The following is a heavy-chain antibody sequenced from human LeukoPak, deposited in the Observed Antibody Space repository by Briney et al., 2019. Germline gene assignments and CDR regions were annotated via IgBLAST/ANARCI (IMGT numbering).Heavy chain of an antibody. D-gene: IGHD6-19*01. J-gene: IGHJ6*03. CDR3: ARPPYSSGGNYMDV. V-gene: IGHV3-21*01. Sequence: GGSLRLSCAASGFTFSSYSMNWVRQAPGKGLEWVSSISSSSSYIHYADSVKGRFTISRDNAKNSLYLQMDSLRAEDTAVYYCARPPYSSGGNYMDVWGKGTTVTVSS. CDR2: ISSSSSYI. CDR1: GFTFSSYS.